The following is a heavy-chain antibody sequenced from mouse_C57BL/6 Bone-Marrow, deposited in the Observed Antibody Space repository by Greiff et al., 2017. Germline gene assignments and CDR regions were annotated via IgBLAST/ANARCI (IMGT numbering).Heavy chain of an antibody. J-gene: IGHJ3*01. Sequence: VQLQQSGAELVKPGASVQLSCTASGFNINDYYMHWVKQRPEQGLEWIGRSDPEDGETKYAPKFQGKANITADTSSNTAYLQLSILTSEDTAVYYCLDDGVAYWGQGTLVTVSA. V-gene: IGHV14-2*01. CDR3: LDDGVAY. CDR1: GFNINDYY. CDR2: SDPEDGET. D-gene: IGHD2-12*01.